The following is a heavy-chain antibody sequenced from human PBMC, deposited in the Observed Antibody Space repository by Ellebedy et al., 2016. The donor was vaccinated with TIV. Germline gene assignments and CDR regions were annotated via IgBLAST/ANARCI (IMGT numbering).Heavy chain of an antibody. J-gene: IGHJ4*02. Sequence: PGGSLRLSCAASGFTFSSYGMHWVRQAPGKGLEWVAVIWDDGSNKYYADSVKGRFTISRANSKNPVYLQMNSLRAEDTAVYYCARVKYCSRSSCYVYFDYWGQGTLVTVSS. D-gene: IGHD2-2*01. CDR2: IWDDGSNK. CDR1: GFTFSSYG. CDR3: ARVKYCSRSSCYVYFDY. V-gene: IGHV3-33*08.